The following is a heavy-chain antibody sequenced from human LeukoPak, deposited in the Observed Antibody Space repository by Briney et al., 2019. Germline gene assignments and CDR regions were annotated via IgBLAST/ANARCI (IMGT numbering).Heavy chain of an antibody. Sequence: SVKVSCKASGGTFSSYAISWVRQAPGQGLEWMGGIIPIFGTANYAQEFQGRVTITTDESTSTVYMELSSLRSEDTAVYYCARVPYDSSYYYYEKVDYWGQGTLVIVSS. J-gene: IGHJ4*02. CDR2: IIPIFGTA. D-gene: IGHD3-22*01. CDR3: ARVPYDSSYYYYEKVDY. V-gene: IGHV1-69*05. CDR1: GGTFSSYA.